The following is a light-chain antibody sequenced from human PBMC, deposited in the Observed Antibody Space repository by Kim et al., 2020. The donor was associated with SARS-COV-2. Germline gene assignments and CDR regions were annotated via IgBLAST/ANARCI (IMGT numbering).Light chain of an antibody. CDR3: NSRDTNDIVL. CDR1: SLKSYY. V-gene: IGLV3-19*01. CDR2: GKN. J-gene: IGLJ2*01. Sequence: VALGQTVRITWQGDSLKSYYATWYQQKPGQAPILLIYGKNNRPSGIPDRFSGSSSGNTASLTITGTPAGDEADYYCNSRDTNDIVLFGGGTQLTVL.